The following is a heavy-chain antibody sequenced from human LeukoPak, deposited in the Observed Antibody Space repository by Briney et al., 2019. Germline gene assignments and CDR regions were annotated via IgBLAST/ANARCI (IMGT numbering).Heavy chain of an antibody. V-gene: IGHV3-7*03. CDR3: AREYQFLEWLYFDY. CDR2: IKQDGSEK. Sequence: GGSLRLSCAASEFTFSSYWMSWVRQAPGKGLEWVANIKQDGSEKYYVDSVKGRFTISRDNAKNSLYLQMNSLRAEDTAVYYCAREYQFLEWLYFDYWGQGTLVTVSS. D-gene: IGHD3-3*01. J-gene: IGHJ4*02. CDR1: EFTFSSYW.